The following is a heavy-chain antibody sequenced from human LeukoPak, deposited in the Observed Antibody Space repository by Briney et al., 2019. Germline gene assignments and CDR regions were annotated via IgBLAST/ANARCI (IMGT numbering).Heavy chain of an antibody. Sequence: SVKVSCKASGGTFTCYAISWVRQAPGQGLEWMGGIIPIFGTANYAQKFQGRVTITADESTSTAYMELSSLRSEDTAVYYCARDLRMVRGFRHYYFDYWGQGTLVTVSS. D-gene: IGHD3-10*01. V-gene: IGHV1-69*13. CDR2: IIPIFGTA. J-gene: IGHJ4*02. CDR3: ARDLRMVRGFRHYYFDY. CDR1: GGTFTCYA.